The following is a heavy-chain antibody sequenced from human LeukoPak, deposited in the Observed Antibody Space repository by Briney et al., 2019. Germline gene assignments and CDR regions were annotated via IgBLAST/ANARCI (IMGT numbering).Heavy chain of an antibody. V-gene: IGHV4-61*02. CDR3: ARDGAYSSSPLGAY. Sequence: SETLSLTCTVSGGSISSGSYYWSWIRQPAGKGLEWIGRIYTSGSTNYNPSLKSRVTISVDTSKNQFSLKLSSVTAADTAVYYCARDGAYSSSPLGAYWGQGTLVTVSS. J-gene: IGHJ4*02. CDR2: IYTSGST. CDR1: GGSISSGSYY. D-gene: IGHD6-6*01.